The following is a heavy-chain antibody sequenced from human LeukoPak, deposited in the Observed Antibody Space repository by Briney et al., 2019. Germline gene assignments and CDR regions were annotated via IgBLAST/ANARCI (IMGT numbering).Heavy chain of an antibody. CDR2: IYGNGEST. J-gene: IGHJ4*02. CDR3: AKDPLLRYFDWLW. CDR1: GFTFSTYT. D-gene: IGHD3-9*01. Sequence: GGSLRLSCAGSGFTFSTYTMNWVRQAPGKGLEWVAGIYGNGESTFYIDSVKGRFTISRDNSKNTLYLQTNSLRAEDTAVYYCAKDPLLRYFDWLWGGQGTLVTVSS. V-gene: IGHV3-23*01.